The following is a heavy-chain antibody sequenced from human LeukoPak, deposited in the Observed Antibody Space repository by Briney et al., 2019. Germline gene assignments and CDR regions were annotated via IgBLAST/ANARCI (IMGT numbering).Heavy chain of an antibody. V-gene: IGHV1-46*01. D-gene: IGHD1-26*01. CDR2: INPSGGST. CDR3: VRDSVGGSPLY. CDR1: GYTFTSYY. J-gene: IGHJ4*02. Sequence: ASVKVSCKASGYTFTSYYMHWVRQAPGQGLEWMGIINPSGGSTSYAQKFQGRVTMTRDMSTSTVYMELSSLRSEDTAVYYCVRDSVGGSPLYWGQGTLVTVSS.